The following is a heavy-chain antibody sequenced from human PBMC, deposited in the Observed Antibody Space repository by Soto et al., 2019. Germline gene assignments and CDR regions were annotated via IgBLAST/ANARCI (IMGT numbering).Heavy chain of an antibody. CDR2: IRSKAYGGTT. Sequence: HPAGSLRICCAASGFSVSSYEMNWVRQAPGKGLEWVGFIRSKAYGGTTEYAASVKGRFTISRDDSKSIAYLQMNSLKTEDTAVYYCTRDEVITISPYSSSSGYFDYWGQGTLVTVSS. CDR3: TRDEVITISPYSSSSGYFDY. V-gene: IGHV3-49*04. J-gene: IGHJ4*02. CDR1: GFSVSSYE. D-gene: IGHD6-6*01.